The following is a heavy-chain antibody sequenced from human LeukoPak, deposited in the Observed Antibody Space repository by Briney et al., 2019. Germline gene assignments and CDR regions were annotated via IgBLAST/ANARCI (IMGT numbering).Heavy chain of an antibody. Sequence: SGPTLVRPTQTLTLTCTFSGFSLTTSGVGVGWIRQRPGKALEWLALIYWNGDKRHSSSLKNRLSITKDTSKNQVVLTMTNMDPVDTATYYCAHPLEEQWLVAFDYWGQGIVVTVSS. CDR1: GFSLTTSGVG. D-gene: IGHD6-19*01. CDR3: AHPLEEQWLVAFDY. CDR2: IYWNGDK. V-gene: IGHV2-5*01. J-gene: IGHJ4*02.